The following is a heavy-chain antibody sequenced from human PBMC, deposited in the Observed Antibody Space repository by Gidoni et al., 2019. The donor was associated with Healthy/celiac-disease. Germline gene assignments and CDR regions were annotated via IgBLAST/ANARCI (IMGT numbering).Heavy chain of an antibody. CDR3: AKDFTPHYDYDFWSGYYGD. Sequence: GFTFDDYAMHWVRQAPGKGLEWVSGISWNSGSIGYADSVKGRFTISRDNAKNSLYLQMNSLRAENKTLYYCAKDFTPHYDYDFWSGYYGDWGQGTLVTVSS. CDR2: ISWNSGSI. J-gene: IGHJ4*02. CDR1: GFTFDDYA. V-gene: IGHV3-9*01. D-gene: IGHD3-3*01.